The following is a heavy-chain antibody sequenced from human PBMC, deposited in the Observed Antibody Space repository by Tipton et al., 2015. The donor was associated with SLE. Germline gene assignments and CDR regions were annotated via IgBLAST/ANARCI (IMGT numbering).Heavy chain of an antibody. V-gene: IGHV4-59*11. Sequence: TLSLTCTVSGGSISSHYWSWIRQPPGKGLEWIGFISYIGSPNYNPSLKSRVTISVDTSKNQFSLKLSSVTAADTAVYYCARDVRYSSSWYYFDYWGQGTLVTVSS. D-gene: IGHD6-13*01. CDR2: ISYIGSP. J-gene: IGHJ4*02. CDR1: GGSISSHY. CDR3: ARDVRYSSSWYYFDY.